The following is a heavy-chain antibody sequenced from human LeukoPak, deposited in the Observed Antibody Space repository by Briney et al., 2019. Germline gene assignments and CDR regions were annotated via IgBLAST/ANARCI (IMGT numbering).Heavy chain of an antibody. CDR2: INHSGST. D-gene: IGHD6-13*01. Sequence: SETLSLTCAVYGGPFSGYYWSWIRQPPGKGLEWIGEINHSGSTNYNPSLKSRVTISVDTSKNQFSLKLSSVTAADTAVYYCARGQPAAGIYNWFDPWGQGTLVTVSS. CDR1: GGPFSGYY. J-gene: IGHJ5*02. CDR3: ARGQPAAGIYNWFDP. V-gene: IGHV4-34*01.